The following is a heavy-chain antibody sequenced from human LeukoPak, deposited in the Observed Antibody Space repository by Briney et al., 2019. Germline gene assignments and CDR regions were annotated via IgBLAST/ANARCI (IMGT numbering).Heavy chain of an antibody. CDR1: GGTFSSYA. D-gene: IGHD3-22*01. V-gene: IGHV1-69*05. CDR2: IIPIFGTA. J-gene: IGHJ4*02. Sequence: SVKVSCKASGGTFSSYAISWVRQAPGQGLEWMGRIIPIFGTANYAQKFQGRVTITTDESTSTAYMELSSLRSGDTAVYYCARGSSGSNINFDYWGQGTLVTVSS. CDR3: ARGSSGSNINFDY.